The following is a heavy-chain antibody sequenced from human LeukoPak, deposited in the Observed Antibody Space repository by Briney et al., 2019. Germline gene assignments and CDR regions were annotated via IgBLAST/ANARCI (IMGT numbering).Heavy chain of an antibody. Sequence: ASVKVSCKASGYTFTGYYMHWVRQAPGQGIEWMGWINPNSGGTNYAQKFQGRVTMTRDTSTSTAYMELSRLRSDDTAVYYCARKGLRLGELSLSWFDPWGQGTLVTVSS. D-gene: IGHD3-16*02. CDR2: INPNSGGT. V-gene: IGHV1-2*02. CDR1: GYTFTGYY. CDR3: ARKGLRLGELSLSWFDP. J-gene: IGHJ5*02.